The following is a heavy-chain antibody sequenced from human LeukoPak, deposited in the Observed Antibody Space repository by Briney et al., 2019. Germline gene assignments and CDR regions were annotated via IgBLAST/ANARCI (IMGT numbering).Heavy chain of an antibody. D-gene: IGHD3-22*01. CDR2: IRYDGSNK. Sequence: PGGSLRLSCAASGFTFSSYGMHWVRQAPGKGLEWVGFIRYDGSNKYYADSVKGRFTISRDNSKNTLYLQMNSLRAEDTAVYYCAGITMIVVVARSYMDVWGKGTTVTVSS. CDR1: GFTFSSYG. J-gene: IGHJ6*03. CDR3: AGITMIVVVARSYMDV. V-gene: IGHV3-30*02.